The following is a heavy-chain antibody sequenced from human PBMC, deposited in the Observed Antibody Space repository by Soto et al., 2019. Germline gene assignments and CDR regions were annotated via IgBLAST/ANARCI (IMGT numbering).Heavy chain of an antibody. CDR1: GGSFSGYY. V-gene: IGHV4-34*01. D-gene: IGHD5-18*01. CDR3: ARAHGYSYGYSRFDY. Sequence: PSETLSLTCAVYGGSFSGYYWSWIRQPPGKGLEWIGEINHSGSTNYNPSLKSRVTISVDTSKNQFSLKLSSVTAADTAVYYCARAHGYSYGYSRFDYWGQGTLVTVSS. CDR2: INHSGST. J-gene: IGHJ4*02.